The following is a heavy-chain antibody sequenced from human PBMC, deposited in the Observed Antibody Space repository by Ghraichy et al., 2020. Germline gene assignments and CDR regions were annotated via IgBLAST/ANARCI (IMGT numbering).Heavy chain of an antibody. V-gene: IGHV3-7*01. CDR3: ARSLPIAVADYFDY. CDR1: GFTFSSYW. Sequence: GGSLRLSCAASGFTFSSYWMSWVRQAPGKGLEWVANIKQDGSEQYYVDSVKGRFTISRDNAKNSLYLQMNSLRAEDTAVYYCARSLPIAVADYFDYWGQGTLVTVSS. CDR2: IKQDGSEQ. D-gene: IGHD6-19*01. J-gene: IGHJ4*02.